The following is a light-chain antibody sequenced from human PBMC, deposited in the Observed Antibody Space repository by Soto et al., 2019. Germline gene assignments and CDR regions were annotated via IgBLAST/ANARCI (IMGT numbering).Light chain of an antibody. CDR1: SSDVGGYNY. CDR2: EVS. Sequence: QSSLTQPASVSGSPGQSITVSCTGTSSDVGGYNYVSWYQQHPGKAPKLMIYEVSNRPSGVSNRFSGSKSGNTASLTISGLQAEDEADYYCSSYTSSGTLYVFGTGTTVTV. V-gene: IGLV2-14*01. J-gene: IGLJ1*01. CDR3: SSYTSSGTLYV.